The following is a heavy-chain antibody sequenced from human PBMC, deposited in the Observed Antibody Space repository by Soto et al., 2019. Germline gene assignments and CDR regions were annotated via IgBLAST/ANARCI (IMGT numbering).Heavy chain of an antibody. CDR2: ISRYGDFT. J-gene: IGHJ4*02. CDR1: GFTFNIYA. Sequence: EEQLLESGGDLIQPGGSLRLSCAASGFTFNIYAMAWVRQAPGKGLEWVSAISRYGDFTYYADSVEGRFTISRDNSKNTLYLQMNSLRAEDTALYYCAKDRYLDHDSRGYLFDNWGQGTLVTVSS. D-gene: IGHD3-22*01. V-gene: IGHV3-23*01. CDR3: AKDRYLDHDSRGYLFDN.